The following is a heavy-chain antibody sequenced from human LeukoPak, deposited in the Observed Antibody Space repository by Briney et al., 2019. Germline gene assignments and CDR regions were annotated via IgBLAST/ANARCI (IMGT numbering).Heavy chain of an antibody. V-gene: IGHV3-9*01. CDR3: AKSPYSSSWANRFDP. CDR2: ISWNSGSI. J-gene: IGHJ5*02. CDR1: GFTFDDYA. D-gene: IGHD6-13*01. Sequence: GGSLRLSCAASGFTFDDYAMHWVRQAPGKGLEWVSGISWNSGSIGYADSVKGRFTISRDNAKNSLYLQMNSLRAEDTAMYYCAKSPYSSSWANRFDPWGQGTLVTVSS.